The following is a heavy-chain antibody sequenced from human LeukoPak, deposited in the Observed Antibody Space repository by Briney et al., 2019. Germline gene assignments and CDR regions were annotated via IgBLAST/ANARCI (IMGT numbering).Heavy chain of an antibody. CDR1: GFTLSTYA. CDR2: ISYDGSNK. D-gene: IGHD2-15*01. V-gene: IGHV3-30*18. J-gene: IGHJ4*02. Sequence: GGSLRLSCAASGFTLSTYAMGWVRQAPGKGLEWVAVISYDGSNKYYADSVKGRFTISRDNSKNTLYLQMNSLRAEDTAVYYCAKGSVRGDIVVVVADSFDYWGQGTLVTVSS. CDR3: AKGSVRGDIVVVVADSFDY.